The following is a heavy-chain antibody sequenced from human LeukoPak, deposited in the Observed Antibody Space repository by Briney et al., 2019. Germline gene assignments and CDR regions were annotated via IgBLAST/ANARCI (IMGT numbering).Heavy chain of an antibody. J-gene: IGHJ6*02. D-gene: IGHD2-2*02. Sequence: SETLSLTCAVYGGSFSGYYWSWIRQPPGKGLEWIGEINHSGSTNYNPSLKSRVNISVDTSKKQFSLKLSSVTAANTAVYYCARASDSVPATIIAMDVWGQGTTVTVSS. CDR2: INHSGST. V-gene: IGHV4-34*01. CDR3: ARASDSVPATIIAMDV. CDR1: GGSFSGYY.